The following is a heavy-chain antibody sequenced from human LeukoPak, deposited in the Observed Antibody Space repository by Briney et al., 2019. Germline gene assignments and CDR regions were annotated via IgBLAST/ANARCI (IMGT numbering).Heavy chain of an antibody. Sequence: GGSLRLSCAASGFTFSNYDMHWVRQAPGKGLEWVAVISYNGTNKYYADSVKGRFTISRDNPKSTLYLQMNSLRAEDTAVYYCAKENDFVYWGQGTLVTVSS. D-gene: IGHD3-3*01. CDR3: AKENDFVY. CDR1: GFTFSNYD. V-gene: IGHV3-30*18. CDR2: ISYNGTNK. J-gene: IGHJ4*02.